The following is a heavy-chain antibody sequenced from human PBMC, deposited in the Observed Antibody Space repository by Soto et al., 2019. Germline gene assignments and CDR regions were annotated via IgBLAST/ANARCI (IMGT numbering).Heavy chain of an antibody. J-gene: IGHJ3*02. CDR1: GYTFTSYY. CDR3: ARVTVTTHAFDI. D-gene: IGHD4-17*01. CDR2: INPSGGST. V-gene: IGHV1-46*01. Sequence: ASVKVSCKASGYTFTSYYMHCVRQAPGQGLEWMGIINPSGGSTSYAQKFQGRVTMTRDTSTSTVYMELSSLRSEDTAVYYCARVTVTTHAFDIWGQGTMVTVSS.